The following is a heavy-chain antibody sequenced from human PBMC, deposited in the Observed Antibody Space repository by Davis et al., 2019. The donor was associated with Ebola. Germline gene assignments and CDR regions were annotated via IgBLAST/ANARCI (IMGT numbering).Heavy chain of an antibody. CDR3: SRDTPGENCFDP. J-gene: IGHJ5*02. Sequence: SETLSLTCSLSGPSTTGTTYYWRSVRQPPGKGLEWIGSAYYSGSTSYNPSFKSRATISVDTSTNQFSMKLTSVTAADTAMYYCSRDTPGENCFDPGGQGTLVTVSS. CDR1: GPSTTGTTYY. CDR2: AYYSGST. D-gene: IGHD2-2*01. V-gene: IGHV4-39*02.